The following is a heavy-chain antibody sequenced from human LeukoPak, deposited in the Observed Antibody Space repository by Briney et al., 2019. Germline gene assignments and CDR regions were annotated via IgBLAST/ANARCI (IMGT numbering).Heavy chain of an antibody. D-gene: IGHD1-26*01. CDR3: ARDNSVGDNAWWFDP. CDR2: INPTGGST. CDR1: GYTFTSYY. V-gene: IGHV1-46*01. Sequence: ASVKVSCKASGYTFTSYYMHWVRQAPGQGLKWMGLINPTGGSTGYAQKFQGRVTMTRDKSTSTDYMELSSLRSEDTAIYYCARDNSVGDNAWWFDPWGQGTLVTVSS. J-gene: IGHJ5*02.